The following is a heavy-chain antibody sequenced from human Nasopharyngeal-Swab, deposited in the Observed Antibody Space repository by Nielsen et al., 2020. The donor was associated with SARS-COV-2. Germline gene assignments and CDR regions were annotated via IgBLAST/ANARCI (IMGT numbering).Heavy chain of an antibody. CDR3: AKTISSSWYGEDY. CDR1: GFTFSSYA. Sequence: GESLEISCAASGFTFSSYAMSWVRQAPGKGLEWVSAISGSGGSTYYADSVKGRFTISRDNSKNTLYLQMNSLRAEDTAVYYCAKTISSSWYGEDYWGQGTLVTVSS. V-gene: IGHV3-23*01. CDR2: ISGSGGST. J-gene: IGHJ4*02. D-gene: IGHD6-13*01.